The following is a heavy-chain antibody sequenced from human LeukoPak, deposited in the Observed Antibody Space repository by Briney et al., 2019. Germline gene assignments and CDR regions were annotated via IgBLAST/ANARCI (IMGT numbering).Heavy chain of an antibody. CDR3: ARAQLWPHYYYYMDV. V-gene: IGHV4-38-2*02. Sequence: PSETLSLTCTVSGYSISSGYYWGWIRQPPGKGLEWIGSIYHSGSTYYNPSLKSRVTISVDTSKNQFSLKLSSVTAADTAVYYCARAQLWPHYYYYMDVWGKGTTVTVSS. CDR1: GYSISSGYY. CDR2: IYHSGST. J-gene: IGHJ6*03. D-gene: IGHD5-18*01.